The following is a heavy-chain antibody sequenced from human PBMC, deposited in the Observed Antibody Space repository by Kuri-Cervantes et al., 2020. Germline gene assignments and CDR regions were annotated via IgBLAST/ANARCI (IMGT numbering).Heavy chain of an antibody. CDR1: GFTFSDYY. CDR2: ISTSGKTI. V-gene: IGHV3-11*04. J-gene: IGHJ4*02. CDR3: ARGSNYYGSGSNFDY. D-gene: IGHD3-10*01. Sequence: GGSLRLSCEASGFTFSDYYMTWIRQAPGKGLEWVSHISTSGKTISYANSVKGRFTISRDNAKNSLYLQMNSLRAEDTAVYYCARGSNYYGSGSNFDYWGQGTLVTVSS.